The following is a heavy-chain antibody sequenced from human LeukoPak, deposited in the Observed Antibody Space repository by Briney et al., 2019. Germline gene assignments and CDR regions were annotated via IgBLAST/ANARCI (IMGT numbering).Heavy chain of an antibody. CDR2: ISYDGSNK. D-gene: IGHD3-10*01. CDR3: ARRSGNDYYYYYMDV. CDR1: GFTFSSYG. V-gene: IGHV3-30*03. J-gene: IGHJ6*03. Sequence: PGGSLRLSCAASGFTFSSYGMHWARQAPGKGLEWVAVISYDGSNKYYADSVKGRFTISRDNAKNSLYLQMNSLRAEDTAVYYCARRSGNDYYYYYMDVWGKGTTVTVSS.